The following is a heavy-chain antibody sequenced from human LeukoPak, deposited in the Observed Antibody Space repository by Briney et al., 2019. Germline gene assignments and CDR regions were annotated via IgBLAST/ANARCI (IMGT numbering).Heavy chain of an antibody. CDR3: AREDYGDYSAYDY. CDR2: IYYSGST. CDR1: GGSVSSGSYY. Sequence: PSETLSLTCTVSGGSVSSGSYYWSWIRQPPGKGLEWIGYIYYSGSTYYSPSLKSRVTISVDTSKNQFSLKLSSVTAADTAVYYCAREDYGDYSAYDYWGQGTLVTVSS. J-gene: IGHJ4*02. V-gene: IGHV4-61*01. D-gene: IGHD4-17*01.